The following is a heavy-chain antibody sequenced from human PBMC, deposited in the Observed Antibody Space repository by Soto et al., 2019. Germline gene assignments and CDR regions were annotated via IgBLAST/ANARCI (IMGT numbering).Heavy chain of an antibody. CDR1: DRSIRHYY. CDR3: ARLLGSSTLNDH. CDR2: IYYTGST. V-gene: IGHV4-59*08. Sequence: TMSLTRSVSDRSIRHYYLSLSRQPPGKGLEWIGFIYYTGSTTYNPSLKSRVTISVDTSKNQFSLKLNSVTAADTAVYYCARLLGSSTLNDHWGQGTLVTVSS. D-gene: IGHD6-13*01. J-gene: IGHJ4*02.